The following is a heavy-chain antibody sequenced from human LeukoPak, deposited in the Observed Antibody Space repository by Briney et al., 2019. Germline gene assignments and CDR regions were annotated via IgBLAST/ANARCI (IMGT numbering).Heavy chain of an antibody. CDR1: GFTFSSYE. CDR2: ISASGSTK. Sequence: GSLRLSCAASGFTFSSYEMNWVRQAPGKGLEWVSYISASGSTKYYADSVKGRFTISRDNAKNSLYLQMNSLRADDTAVYYCAKRRGLELTYCYHMDVWGKGTTVTVSS. D-gene: IGHD1-7*01. J-gene: IGHJ6*03. CDR3: AKRRGLELTYCYHMDV. V-gene: IGHV3-48*03.